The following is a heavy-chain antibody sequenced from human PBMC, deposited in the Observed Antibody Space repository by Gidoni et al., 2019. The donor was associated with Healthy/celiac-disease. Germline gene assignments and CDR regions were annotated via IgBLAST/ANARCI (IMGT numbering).Heavy chain of an antibody. CDR2: ISGSGGST. CDR1: GFTFSSYA. J-gene: IGHJ4*02. D-gene: IGHD3-22*01. Sequence: EVQLLESGGGLVQPGGSLRLSCAASGFTFSSYAMSWVRQAPGKGLEWVSAISGSGGSTYYADSVKGRFTISRDNSKNTLYLQRNSLRAEDTAVYYCARESYYYDSSGTYYWGQGTLVTVSS. V-gene: IGHV3-23*01. CDR3: ARESYYYDSSGTYY.